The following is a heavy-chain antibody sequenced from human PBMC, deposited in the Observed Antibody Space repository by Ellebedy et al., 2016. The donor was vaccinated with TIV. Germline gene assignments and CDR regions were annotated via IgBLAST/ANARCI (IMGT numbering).Heavy chain of an antibody. CDR2: INPNSGGT. CDR3: AREVIVATDYYGMDV. Sequence: AASVKVSCKASGYTFTGYYMHWVRQAPGQGLEWMGWINPNSGGTNYAQKFQGRVTMTRDTSISTAYMELSRLRSDDTAVYYCAREVIVATDYYGMDVWGQGTTVTVSS. CDR1: GYTFTGYY. J-gene: IGHJ6*02. V-gene: IGHV1-2*02. D-gene: IGHD5-12*01.